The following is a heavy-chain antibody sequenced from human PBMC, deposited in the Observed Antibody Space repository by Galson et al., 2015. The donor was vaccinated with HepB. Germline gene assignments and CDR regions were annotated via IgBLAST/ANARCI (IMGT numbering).Heavy chain of an antibody. CDR1: GYTFTSYA. D-gene: IGHD1-20*01. J-gene: IGHJ4*02. Sequence: SVKVSCKASGYTFTSYAMHWVRQAPGQRLEWMGWINAGNGNTKYSQKFQGRVTITRDTSASTAYMELSSLRSVDTAVYYCARDNWNEGAFDYWGQGTLVTVSS. CDR3: ARDNWNEGAFDY. CDR2: INAGNGNT. V-gene: IGHV1-3*01.